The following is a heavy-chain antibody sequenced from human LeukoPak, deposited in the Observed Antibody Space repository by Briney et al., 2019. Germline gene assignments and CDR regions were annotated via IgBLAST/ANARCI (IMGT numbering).Heavy chain of an antibody. CDR3: ARVGSNDFWSGYYVYYYYMDV. D-gene: IGHD3-3*01. J-gene: IGHJ6*03. Sequence: GGSLRLSCAASGFTFSDYYMSWIRQAPGKGLKGVSYISSSGSTIYYADSVKGRFTISRDNAKNSLYLQMNSLRAEDTAVYYCARVGSNDFWSGYYVYYYYMDVWGKGTTVTVSS. CDR1: GFTFSDYY. CDR2: ISSSGSTI. V-gene: IGHV3-11*01.